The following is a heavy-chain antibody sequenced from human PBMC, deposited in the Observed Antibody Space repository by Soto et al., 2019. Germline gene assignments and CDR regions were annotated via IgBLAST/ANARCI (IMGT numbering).Heavy chain of an antibody. D-gene: IGHD3-16*01. V-gene: IGHV1-69*12. CDR2: IIPIFGTA. CDR1: GGTFSSYA. Sequence: QVQLVQSGAEVKKPGSSVKVSCKASGGTFSSYAISWVRQAPGQGLEWMGGIIPIFGTANYAQKFQGRVTITADEHPSTAYMELSSLRSEVTAVYYCAGRGRKDEELDSWGQGPLVTVSS. J-gene: IGHJ4*02. CDR3: AGRGRKDEELDS.